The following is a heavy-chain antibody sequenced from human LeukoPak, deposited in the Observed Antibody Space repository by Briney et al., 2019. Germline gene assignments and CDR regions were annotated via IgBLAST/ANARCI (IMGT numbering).Heavy chain of an antibody. CDR2: IIPIFGTA. D-gene: IGHD2-15*01. V-gene: IGHV1-69*13. Sequence: SVKVSCKASGGTFSSYAISWVRQAPGQGLEWMGGIIPIFGTANYAQKFQGRVAITADESTSTAYMELSSLRSEDTAVYYCARGGEIGYCSGGSCYCYWGQGTLVTVSS. J-gene: IGHJ4*02. CDR1: GGTFSSYA. CDR3: ARGGEIGYCSGGSCYCY.